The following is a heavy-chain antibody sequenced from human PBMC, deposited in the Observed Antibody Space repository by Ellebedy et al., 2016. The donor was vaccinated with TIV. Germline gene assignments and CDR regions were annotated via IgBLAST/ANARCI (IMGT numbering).Heavy chain of an antibody. D-gene: IGHD3-22*01. CDR3: VRAKWLYGFYFDF. J-gene: IGHJ4*02. V-gene: IGHV3-7*03. CDR2: IILAGTEQ. CDR1: GFTFSSYW. Sequence: GESLKISCAASGFTFSSYWMSWVRQVPGKGLEWVANIILAGTEQHYVDSVKGRFTISRDNDKSLLFLQMNNLRVEDTAVYYCVRAKWLYGFYFDFWGQGTLVTVSS.